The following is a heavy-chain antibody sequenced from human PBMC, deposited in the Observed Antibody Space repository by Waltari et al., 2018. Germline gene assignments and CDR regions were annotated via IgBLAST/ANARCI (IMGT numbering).Heavy chain of an antibody. Sequence: VQLVESGGGLVQPGRSLRLACTASGFIFGDYAMGWFRQAPGKGLEWVGFIRSKAYGGTPEYGASVRGRFTISRDDSKGNAYLQMSSLRTEDTALYYCAREGLTVGYGSWFDPWGQGTLVTVSS. CDR1: GFIFGDYA. V-gene: IGHV3-49*03. CDR3: AREGLTVGYGSWFDP. J-gene: IGHJ5*02. D-gene: IGHD4-17*01. CDR2: IRSKAYGGTP.